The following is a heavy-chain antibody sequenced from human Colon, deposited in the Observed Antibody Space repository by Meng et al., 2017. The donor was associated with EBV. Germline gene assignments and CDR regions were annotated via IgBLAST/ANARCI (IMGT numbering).Heavy chain of an antibody. Sequence: LLLQDSDSGLVQPSPSLSLTCAVSGDSISSGDYSWSWIRQPPGQGLEWIGYIYHGGTTYNTSLKSRVTISVDNSKNQFSLRLTSVTAADTAVYYCARGPYCGGDCYWFDPWGQGTLVTVSS. D-gene: IGHD2-21*02. J-gene: IGHJ5*02. V-gene: IGHV4-30-2*01. CDR3: ARGPYCGGDCYWFDP. CDR1: GDSISSGDYS. CDR2: IYHGGTT.